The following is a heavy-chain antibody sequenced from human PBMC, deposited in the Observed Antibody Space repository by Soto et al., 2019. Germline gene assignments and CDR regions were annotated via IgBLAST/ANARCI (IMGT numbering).Heavy chain of an antibody. CDR2: ISGSGGST. CDR3: AKDLDDYFDICGYLVSDYYGMDV. J-gene: IGHJ6*02. V-gene: IGHV3-23*01. D-gene: IGHD3-22*01. CDR1: GFTFSSYA. Sequence: GGSLRLSCAASGFTFSSYAMSWVRQAPGKGLEWVSAISGSGGSTYYADTVKGRFTISRDNSKNTLYLQMNSLRAEDTAVYFCAKDLDDYFDICGYLVSDYYGMDVCGQGTTVTVSS.